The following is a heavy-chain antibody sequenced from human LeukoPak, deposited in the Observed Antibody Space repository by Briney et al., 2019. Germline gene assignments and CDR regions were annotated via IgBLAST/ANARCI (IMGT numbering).Heavy chain of an antibody. V-gene: IGHV3-30*02. J-gene: IGHJ3*02. CDR3: AKTSAYCGGDCYSRPDYDAFDI. CDR2: IRYVGSNK. D-gene: IGHD2-21*02. Sequence: GGSLRLSCAASGFTFCSYGMHWVRQAPGKGLEWVAFIRYVGSNKYYADSVKGRFTISRDNSKNTLYLQMNSLRAEDTAVYYCAKTSAYCGGDCYSRPDYDAFDIWGQGTMVTVSS. CDR1: GFTFCSYG.